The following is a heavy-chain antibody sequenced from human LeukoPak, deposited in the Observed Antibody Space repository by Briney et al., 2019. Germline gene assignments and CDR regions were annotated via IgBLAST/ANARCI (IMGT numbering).Heavy chain of an antibody. Sequence: PGGSLRLSCAASGFIFSDNWMSWVRQAPGKGREWVANIKEDGSQKGCVDSARGRFTISRDNDKNSLHLQMNSLRAEDTAVYYCARDRGWNTFDFWGQGILVTVSS. CDR1: GFIFSDNW. D-gene: IGHD1/OR15-1a*01. CDR3: ARDRGWNTFDF. J-gene: IGHJ4*02. CDR2: IKEDGSQK. V-gene: IGHV3-7*01.